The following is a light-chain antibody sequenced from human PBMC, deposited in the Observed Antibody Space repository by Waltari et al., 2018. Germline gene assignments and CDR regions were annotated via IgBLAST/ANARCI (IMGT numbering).Light chain of an antibody. CDR1: QSLLRSYGKTY. Sequence: DVVMTQTPLSLSVTPGQPASISFKSSQSLLRSYGKTYLYWFLQRPGQSPQLLIYEVSHRFSGVPDRFSGSGSGTDFILKISRVEAEDVGLYYCMQSIQLPYTFGQGTNLEIK. CDR3: MQSIQLPYT. J-gene: IGKJ2*01. CDR2: EVS. V-gene: IGKV2D-29*02.